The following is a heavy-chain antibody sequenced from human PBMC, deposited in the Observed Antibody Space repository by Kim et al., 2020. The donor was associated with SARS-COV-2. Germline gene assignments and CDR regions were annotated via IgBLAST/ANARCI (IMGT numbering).Heavy chain of an antibody. CDR3: VRDGRGYNSGYFDY. J-gene: IGHJ4*02. CDR1: GFNFGDYG. CDR2: IRSKYYGETA. Sequence: GGSLRLSCTASGFNFGDYGMSWFRQAPGKGLEWVSFIRSKYYGETADYATSVRGRFTASRDNSKSIAYLQMNSLMTDDTALYYCVRDGRGYNSGYFDYWGQGTLVTVSS. V-gene: IGHV3-49*03. D-gene: IGHD5-18*01.